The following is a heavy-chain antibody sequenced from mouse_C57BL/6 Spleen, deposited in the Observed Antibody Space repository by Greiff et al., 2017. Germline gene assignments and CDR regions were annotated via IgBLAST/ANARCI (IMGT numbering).Heavy chain of an antibody. V-gene: IGHV1-52*01. Sequence: VKLQQPGAELVRPGSSVKLSCKASGYTFTSYWMHWVKQRPIQGLEWIGNIDPSDSETHYNQKFKDKATLTVDKSSSTAYMQLSSLTSEDSAVYYCARGTTVVVDYWGQGTTLTVSS. CDR2: IDPSDSET. CDR3: ARGTTVVVDY. J-gene: IGHJ2*01. CDR1: GYTFTSYW. D-gene: IGHD1-1*01.